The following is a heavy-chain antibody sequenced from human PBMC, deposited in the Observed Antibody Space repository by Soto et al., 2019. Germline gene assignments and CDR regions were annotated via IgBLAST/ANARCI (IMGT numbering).Heavy chain of an antibody. CDR3: ARDNRDCSSFNCYNPGRVFGLDV. CDR2: ISFDGTTD. V-gene: IGHV3-30-3*01. Sequence: GGSLRLSCAASGFTFNNYNLHWVLQAPGNXLESVAVISFDGTTDYYADSVKGRFTVSRDNSKNTLSLQMDSLRPEDTAVYYCARDNRDCSSFNCYNPGRVFGLDVWGQGTTVTVSS. D-gene: IGHD2-2*02. J-gene: IGHJ6*02. CDR1: GFTFNNYN.